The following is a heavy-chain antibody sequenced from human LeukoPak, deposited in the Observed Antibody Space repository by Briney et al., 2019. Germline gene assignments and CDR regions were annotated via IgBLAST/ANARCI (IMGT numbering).Heavy chain of an antibody. CDR1: GFTFSSYW. CDR3: ARDAIVVVPAAMWYYYYYMDV. D-gene: IGHD2-2*01. J-gene: IGHJ6*03. Sequence: PGGSLRLSCAASGFTFSSYWMSWVRQAPGKGLEWVANIQQDGSEKYYVDSVKGRFTISRDNAKNSLYLQMNSLRAEDTAVYYCARDAIVVVPAAMWYYYYYMDVWGKGTTVTVSS. V-gene: IGHV3-7*01. CDR2: IQQDGSEK.